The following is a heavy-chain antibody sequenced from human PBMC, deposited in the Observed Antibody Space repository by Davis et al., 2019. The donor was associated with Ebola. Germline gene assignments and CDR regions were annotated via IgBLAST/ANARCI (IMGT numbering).Heavy chain of an antibody. J-gene: IGHJ4*02. CDR2: ISSSSSYI. D-gene: IGHD6-19*01. Sequence: GGSLRLSCAASGFTFSSYSMNWVRQAPGKGLEWVSSISSSSSYIYYADSVKGRFTISRDNAKNSLYLQMNSLRAEDTAVYYCAKDSQAVAGYWGQGTLVTVSS. CDR3: AKDSQAVAGY. V-gene: IGHV3-21*01. CDR1: GFTFSSYS.